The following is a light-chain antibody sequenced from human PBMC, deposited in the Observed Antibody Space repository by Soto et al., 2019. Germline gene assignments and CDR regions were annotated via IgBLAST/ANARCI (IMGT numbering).Light chain of an antibody. CDR2: DAS. CDR1: QSVSSN. Sequence: EIVMTQSPATLSVSPGEGATLSCRASQSVSSNLAWYQQIPGQAPRLLIYDASKRATGIPDRFSGGGSGTDFTLTISSLEPEDFAVYYCQQRSNLPPTFGQGTRLEIK. V-gene: IGKV3-11*01. J-gene: IGKJ5*01. CDR3: QQRSNLPPT.